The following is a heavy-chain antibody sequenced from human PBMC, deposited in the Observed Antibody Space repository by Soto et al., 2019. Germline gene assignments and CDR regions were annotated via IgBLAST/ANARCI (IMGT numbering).Heavy chain of an antibody. CDR3: ARAVAVAADFDY. V-gene: IGHV1-3*01. CDR1: GYTFAGYA. CDR2: INAGNGNT. J-gene: IGHJ4*02. D-gene: IGHD6-19*01. Sequence: GASVKVPCKASGYTFAGYARHWVRQAPGQRLEWMGWINAGNGNTKYSQKYQGRVTITRDTSASTAYMELSSLRSEDTAVYYCARAVAVAADFDYWGQGTLVTVSS.